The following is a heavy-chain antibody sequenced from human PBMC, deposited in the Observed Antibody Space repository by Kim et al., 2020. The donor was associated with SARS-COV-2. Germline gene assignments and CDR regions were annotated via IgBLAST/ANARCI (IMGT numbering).Heavy chain of an antibody. CDR1: GLTFSSYA. CDR3: ARGTIVGPTPLDY. D-gene: IGHD1-26*01. Sequence: GGSLRLSCAASGLTFSSYAMNWVRQAPGKGLEWVAIIAYDGSNKYYADSVKGRFTISRDNSKNTLYLQMNSLRDEDTAVYYCARGTIVGPTPLDYWGQGTLVTVSS. CDR2: IAYDGSNK. V-gene: IGHV3-30*04. J-gene: IGHJ4*02.